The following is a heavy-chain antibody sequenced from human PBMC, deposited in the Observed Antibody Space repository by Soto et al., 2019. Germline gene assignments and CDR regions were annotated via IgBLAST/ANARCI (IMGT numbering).Heavy chain of an antibody. D-gene: IGHD3-10*01. CDR2: INHSGST. V-gene: IGHV4-34*01. CDR1: GGSFSGYY. Sequence: PSETLSLTCAVYGGSFSGYYWGWIRQPPGKGLEWIGEINHSGSTNYNPSLKSRVTISVDTSKNQFSLKLSSVTAADTAVYYCARGQGYYYGSGSYYYYYGMDVWGQGTTVTVSS. J-gene: IGHJ6*02. CDR3: ARGQGYYYGSGSYYYYYGMDV.